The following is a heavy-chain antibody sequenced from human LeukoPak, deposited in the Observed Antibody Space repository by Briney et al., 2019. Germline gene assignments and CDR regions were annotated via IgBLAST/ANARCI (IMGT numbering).Heavy chain of an antibody. CDR2: INHSGST. Sequence: PSETLSVTCAVYGGSFSGYYWSWIRQPPGKGLEWIGEINHSGSTNYNPSLKSRVTISVDTSKNQFSLKLSSVTAADTAVYYCARVVVGYSSGWYLNYYYYGMDVWGQGTTVTVSS. CDR1: GGSFSGYY. V-gene: IGHV4-34*01. D-gene: IGHD6-19*01. CDR3: ARVVVGYSSGWYLNYYYYGMDV. J-gene: IGHJ6*02.